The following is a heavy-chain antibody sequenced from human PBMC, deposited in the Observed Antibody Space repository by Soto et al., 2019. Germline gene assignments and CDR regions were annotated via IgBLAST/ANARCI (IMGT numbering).Heavy chain of an antibody. D-gene: IGHD2-15*01. J-gene: IGHJ6*02. CDR2: IIPIFGTA. Sequence: ASVKVSCKASGGTFSSYAISWVRQAPGQGLEWMGGIIPIFGTANYAQKFQGRVTITADETTSTAYMELSSLRSEDTAGYDCARRDGSGGSCSTGDLSSRRCSLSYYYYGMDVWGQGTTVTVSS. CDR1: GGTFSSYA. CDR3: ARRDGSGGSCSTGDLSSRRCSLSYYYYGMDV. V-gene: IGHV1-69*13.